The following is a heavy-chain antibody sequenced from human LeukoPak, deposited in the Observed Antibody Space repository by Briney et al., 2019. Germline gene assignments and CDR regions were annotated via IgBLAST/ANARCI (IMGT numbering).Heavy chain of an antibody. J-gene: IGHJ4*02. CDR2: MYTGGTT. D-gene: IGHD3-16*01. Sequence: PGGSLRLSCAASGFSVSGTHMSWVRQAPGKGLEWVSAMYTGGTTYYADSVQGRFTIYRDNSKNTLYLQMNSLRAEDTAVYYCAKDEATSGGGLASWGQGTLVSASS. V-gene: IGHV3-53*01. CDR3: AKDEATSGGGLAS. CDR1: GFSVSGTH.